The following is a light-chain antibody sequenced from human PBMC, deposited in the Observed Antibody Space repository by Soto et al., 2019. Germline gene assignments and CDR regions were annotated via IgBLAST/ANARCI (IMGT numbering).Light chain of an antibody. Sequence: EIVLTQSPGTLSLSPGERATLSCRASQSVSSYLAWYKQKPGQAPRLLIYDASTRATGISARFSGSGSGTDFTLTISSLEPEDFAMYYCQQRSNWPVTFGQGTKV. CDR3: QQRSNWPVT. V-gene: IGKV3-11*01. CDR2: DAS. CDR1: QSVSSY. J-gene: IGKJ1*01.